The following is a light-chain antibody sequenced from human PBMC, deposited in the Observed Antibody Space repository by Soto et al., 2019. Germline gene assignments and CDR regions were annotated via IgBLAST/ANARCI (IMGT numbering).Light chain of an antibody. CDR3: QQYGSSPPNT. V-gene: IGKV3-20*01. CDR1: QSVSSRF. J-gene: IGKJ2*01. CDR2: GAS. Sequence: EIVLTQSPGTLSLSPGERATLSCRASQSVSSRFLAWYQQKPGQAPRLLMYGASNRATGIPDRFSGTGSGTDFTLTISRLEPEDFAVYYCQQYGSSPPNTFGQGTRLELK.